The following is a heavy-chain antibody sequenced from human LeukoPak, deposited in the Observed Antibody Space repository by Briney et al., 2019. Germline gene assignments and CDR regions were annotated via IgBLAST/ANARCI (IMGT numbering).Heavy chain of an antibody. CDR2: IRQDGSDQ. J-gene: IGHJ3*02. D-gene: IGHD3-22*01. CDR3: ARAYDSSGYRAFDI. Sequence: GGSLRLSCAVSGXSFSRYWMSWVRQAPGKGLEWVASIRQDGSDQHYVDSVKGRLTISRDNAKNSLYLQVNSLRAEDTAMYYCARAYDSSGYRAFDIWGQGTMVTVSS. CDR1: GXSFSRYW. V-gene: IGHV3-7*04.